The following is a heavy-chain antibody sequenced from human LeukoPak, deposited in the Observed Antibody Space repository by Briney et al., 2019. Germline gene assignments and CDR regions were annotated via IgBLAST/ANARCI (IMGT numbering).Heavy chain of an antibody. V-gene: IGHV1-18*01. CDR3: ARDYPYYYDSSGYYSTRGDAFDI. CDR1: GYTFTSYG. J-gene: IGHJ3*02. Sequence: ASVKVSCKASGYTFTSYGISWVRQAPGQGLEWMGWISAYNGNTNYAQKLQGRVTMTTDTSTSTAYMELRSLRSDDTAVYYCARDYPYYYDSSGYYSTRGDAFDIWGQGTIVTVSS. CDR2: ISAYNGNT. D-gene: IGHD3-22*01.